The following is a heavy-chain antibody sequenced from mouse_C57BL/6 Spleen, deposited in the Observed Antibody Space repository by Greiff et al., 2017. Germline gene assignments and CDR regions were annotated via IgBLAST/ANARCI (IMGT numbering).Heavy chain of an antibody. CDR1: GFTFSSYA. V-gene: IGHV5-4*01. Sequence: EVMLVESGGGLVKPGGSLKLSCAASGFTFSSYAMSWVRQTPEKRLEWVATISDGGSYTYYPDNVKGRFTIARDNAKNHLYLQMSHLKSEDTAMYYCAKEGGSSYYGGYVDVWGTGTTVTVSS. CDR3: AKEGGSSYYGGYVDV. J-gene: IGHJ1*03. CDR2: ISDGGSYT. D-gene: IGHD2-10*01.